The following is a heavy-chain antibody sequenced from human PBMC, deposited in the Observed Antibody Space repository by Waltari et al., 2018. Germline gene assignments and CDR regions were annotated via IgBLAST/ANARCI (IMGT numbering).Heavy chain of an antibody. V-gene: IGHV1-69-2*01. CDR3: ATALPIAVARRNYYYGMDV. Sequence: EVQLVQSGAEVKKPGATVKISCKVSGYTFTDYYMHWVQQAPGKGLEWMGLVDPEDGETIYAEKFQGRVTITADTSTDTAYMELSSLRSEDTAVYYCATALPIAVARRNYYYGMDVWGQGTTVTVSS. J-gene: IGHJ6*02. D-gene: IGHD6-19*01. CDR2: VDPEDGET. CDR1: GYTFTDYY.